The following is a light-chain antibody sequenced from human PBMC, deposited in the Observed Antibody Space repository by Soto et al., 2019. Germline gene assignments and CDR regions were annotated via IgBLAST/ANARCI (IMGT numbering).Light chain of an antibody. CDR3: QQLNFFPIT. V-gene: IGKV1-5*01. Sequence: DIQMTQSPSPLSASVGDRVTITCRASQSIYRWLAWFQQKPGKPPKLLIYDASTLASGVPSRFRGSRSVTEFTLTITSLQPEDLATDDCQQLNFFPITFGQGTRLEI. J-gene: IGKJ5*01. CDR1: QSIYRW. CDR2: DAS.